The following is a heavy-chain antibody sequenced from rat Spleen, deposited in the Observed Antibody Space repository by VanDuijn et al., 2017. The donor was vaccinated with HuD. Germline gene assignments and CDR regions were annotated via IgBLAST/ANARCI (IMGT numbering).Heavy chain of an antibody. CDR1: GFTFSDYN. CDR2: ISYDGSST. J-gene: IGHJ2*01. CDR3: TREDWVLTD. D-gene: IGHD5-1*01. V-gene: IGHV5-7*01. Sequence: EVQLVESGGGLVQPGRSLKLSCAASGFTFSDYNMAWVRQAPKKGLEWVTTISYDGSSTYYRDSVKGRFTISRDNAKTTLYLQMNSLKSEDTATYYCTREDWVLTDWGQGVMVTVSS.